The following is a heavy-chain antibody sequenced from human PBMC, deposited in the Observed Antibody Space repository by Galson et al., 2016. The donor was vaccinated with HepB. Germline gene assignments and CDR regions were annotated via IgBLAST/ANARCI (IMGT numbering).Heavy chain of an antibody. CDR2: INKSGST. Sequence: SETLSLTCNVSGGSISSYFWSWIRQPPGKGLAWIGSINKSGSTDYSPSLKSRVTVSLDTSKNQVSLRLRSVTAADTAVYYCARGVTGTPYFDFWGQGALVTVSS. V-gene: IGHV4-59*01. CDR1: GGSISSYF. CDR3: ARGVTGTPYFDF. D-gene: IGHD2-21*02. J-gene: IGHJ4*02.